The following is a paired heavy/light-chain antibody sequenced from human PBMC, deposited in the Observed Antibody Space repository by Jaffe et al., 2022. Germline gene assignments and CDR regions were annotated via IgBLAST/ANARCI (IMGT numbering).Light chain of an antibody. CDR2: GAS. CDR1: QSVSSN. Sequence: EIVMTQSPATLSVSPGERATLSCRASQSVSSNLAWYQQKPGQAPRLLIYGASIRATGIPARFSGSGSGTEFTLTISILQSEDFAVYYCQQYNNWPPWTFGQGTKVEIK. CDR3: QQYNNWPPWT. J-gene: IGKJ1*01. V-gene: IGKV3D-15*03.
Heavy chain of an antibody. CDR1: GYTFTSYA. D-gene: IGHD3-9*01. V-gene: IGHV1-3*01. Sequence: QVQLVQSGAEVKKPGASVKVSCKASGYTFTSYAMHWVRQAPGQRLEWMGWINAGNGNTKYSQKFQGRVTITRDTSASTAYMELSSLRSEDTAVYYCARPYYDILTGYYYYFDYWGQGTLVTVSS. CDR3: ARPYYDILTGYYYYFDY. CDR2: INAGNGNT. J-gene: IGHJ4*02.